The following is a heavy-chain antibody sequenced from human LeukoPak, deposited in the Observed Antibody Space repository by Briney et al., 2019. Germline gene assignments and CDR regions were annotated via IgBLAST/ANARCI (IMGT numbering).Heavy chain of an antibody. CDR2: INHSGGT. D-gene: IGHD6-19*01. CDR3: ARDQTSVAGTGYNWFDP. CDR1: GGSFSGYY. Sequence: SETLSLTCAVYGGSFSGYYWSWIRQPPGKGLEWIGEINHSGGTNYNSSLKSRVTISVDKSKNQFSLKLSSVTAADTAVYYCARDQTSVAGTGYNWFDPWGQGTLVTVSS. J-gene: IGHJ5*02. V-gene: IGHV4-34*01.